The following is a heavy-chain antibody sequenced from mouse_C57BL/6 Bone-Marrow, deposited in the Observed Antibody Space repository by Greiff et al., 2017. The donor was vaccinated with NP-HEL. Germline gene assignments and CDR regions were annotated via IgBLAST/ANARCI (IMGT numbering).Heavy chain of an antibody. CDR1: GYAFSSSW. J-gene: IGHJ4*01. Sequence: QLKESGPELVKPGASVKISCKASGYAFSSSWMNWVKQRPGKGLEWIGRIYPGDGDTNYNGKFKGKATLTADKSSSTAYMQLSSLTSEDSAVYFCSYYSNYAYYAMDYWGQGTSVTVSS. D-gene: IGHD2-5*01. CDR3: SYYSNYAYYAMDY. V-gene: IGHV1-82*01. CDR2: IYPGDGDT.